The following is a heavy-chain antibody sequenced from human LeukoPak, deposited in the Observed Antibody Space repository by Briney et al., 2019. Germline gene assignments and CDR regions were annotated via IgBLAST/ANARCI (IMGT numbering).Heavy chain of an antibody. J-gene: IGHJ4*02. D-gene: IGHD5-18*01. Sequence: ASVKVSCKASGYTFTSYAMHWVRQAPGQSLEWMGWINAGNGNTKYSQKFQGRVTITRDASASTAYMELSSLRSEDTAVYYCARGAVGYSYGTFDYWGQGTLVTVSS. CDR1: GYTFTSYA. CDR2: INAGNGNT. CDR3: ARGAVGYSYGTFDY. V-gene: IGHV1-3*01.